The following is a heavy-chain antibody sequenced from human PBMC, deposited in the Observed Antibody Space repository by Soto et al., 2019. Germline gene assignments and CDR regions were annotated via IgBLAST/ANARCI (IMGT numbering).Heavy chain of an antibody. V-gene: IGHV3-9*01. CDR1: GFTFDDYS. CDR2: ISCNGGST. J-gene: IGHJ6*03. Sequence: PGGSLRLSCAASGFTFDDYSMHWVRQDPGKGLEWVSGISCNGGSTGYADSVKGRFTISRDNAKNTLYLQMNSLRAEDTALYYCTKHGQLTYCYYLNFWGKGTPVTVSS. D-gene: IGHD5-18*01. CDR3: TKHGQLTYCYYLNF.